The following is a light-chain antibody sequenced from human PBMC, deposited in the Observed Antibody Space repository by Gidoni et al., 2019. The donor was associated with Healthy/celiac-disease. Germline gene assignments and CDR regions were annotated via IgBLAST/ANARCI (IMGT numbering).Light chain of an antibody. Sequence: DIVLTQSPGTLSLSPGERATLSCRASQSVGSRYLAWYQQKPGQAPRLLIYGASTRATGIPDRFSGSGSGTDFTLTISRLEPEDFAVYYCQQCGSALYSFGQGTKLEIK. CDR2: GAS. CDR1: QSVGSRY. V-gene: IGKV3-20*01. CDR3: QQCGSALYS. J-gene: IGKJ2*03.